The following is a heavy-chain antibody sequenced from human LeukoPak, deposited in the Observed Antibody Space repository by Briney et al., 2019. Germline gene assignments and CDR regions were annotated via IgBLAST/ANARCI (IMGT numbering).Heavy chain of an antibody. CDR3: AKSRVAVAAPRNWFDP. CDR2: ISGSGLST. J-gene: IGHJ5*02. V-gene: IGHV3-23*01. Sequence: GGSLRLSCAASGFTFSSYAMSWVRQAPGKGLEWVSTISGSGLSTYYADSVKGRFTISRDNSNNTLYLQMNSLRVEDTAVYYCAKSRVAVAAPRNWFDPWGQGTLVTVSS. CDR1: GFTFSSYA. D-gene: IGHD6-19*01.